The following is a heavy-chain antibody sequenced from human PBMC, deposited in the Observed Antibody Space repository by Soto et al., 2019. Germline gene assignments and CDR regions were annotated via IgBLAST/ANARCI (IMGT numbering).Heavy chain of an antibody. Sequence: GESLKISCKGSGYSFTSYWIGWVRQMPGKGLEWMGIIYPGDSDTRYSPSFQGQVTISADKSIGTAYLQWSSLKASDTAMYYCARTPYCSGGSCYEFYGLDGWGQGTTVTVSS. J-gene: IGHJ6*02. D-gene: IGHD2-15*01. CDR3: ARTPYCSGGSCYEFYGLDG. CDR1: GYSFTSYW. V-gene: IGHV5-51*01. CDR2: IYPGDSDT.